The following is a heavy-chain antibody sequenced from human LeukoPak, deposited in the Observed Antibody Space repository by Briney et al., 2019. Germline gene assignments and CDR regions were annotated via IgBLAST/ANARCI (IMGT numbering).Heavy chain of an antibody. CDR1: GGSFSGYY. J-gene: IGHJ6*03. D-gene: IGHD3-3*01. CDR3: ARGRYDFWSGYYPGSHMDV. CDR2: INHSGST. V-gene: IGHV4-34*01. Sequence: SEPLSLTCAVYGGSFSGYYWSWLRQPPGKGLEWIGEINHSGSTNYNPSLKSRVTISVDTSKNQFSLKLSSVTAADTAVYYCARGRYDFWSGYYPGSHMDVWGKGTTVTVSS.